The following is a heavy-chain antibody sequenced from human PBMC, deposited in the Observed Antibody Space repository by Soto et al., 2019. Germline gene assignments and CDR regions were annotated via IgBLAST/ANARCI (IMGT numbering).Heavy chain of an antibody. CDR1: EFTFSNYW. V-gene: IGHV3-7*01. J-gene: IGHJ6*02. CDR3: ARLNWGDTSGWDV. Sequence: GGSLRLSCAASEFTFSNYWMSWVRQAPGKGLEWVANLKQDARETYYLDSVKGRFTISRDNAKKSLFLQMNSLRVEDTAVYYCARLNWGDTSGWDVWGQGTTVTVSS. D-gene: IGHD7-27*01. CDR2: LKQDARET.